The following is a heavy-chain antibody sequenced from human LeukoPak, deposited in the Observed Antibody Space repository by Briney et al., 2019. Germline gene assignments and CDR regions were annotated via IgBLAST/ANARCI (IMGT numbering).Heavy chain of an antibody. CDR3: ARERHYDFWSGLGNWFDP. D-gene: IGHD3-3*01. V-gene: IGHV4-59*12. CDR2: IYYSGST. CDR1: GGSISSYY. J-gene: IGHJ5*02. Sequence: SETLSLTCTVSGGSISSYYWSWLRQPPGKGLEWIGYIYYSGSTNYNPSLKSRVTISVDTSKNQFSLKLSSVTAADTAVYYCARERHYDFWSGLGNWFDPWGQGTLVTVSS.